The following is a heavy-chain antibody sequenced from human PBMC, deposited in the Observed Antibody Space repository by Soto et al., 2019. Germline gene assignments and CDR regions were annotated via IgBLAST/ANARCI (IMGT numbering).Heavy chain of an antibody. J-gene: IGHJ4*02. CDR3: ARVGTMTTFDY. CDR1: GGSISSGDYY. D-gene: IGHD3-22*01. V-gene: IGHV4-30-4*01. Sequence: PSETLSLTCTVSGGSISSGDYYWSWIRQPPGKGLEWIGYIYYSGSTYYNPSLKSRVTISVDTSKNQFSLKLSSVTADDTAVYYCARVGTMTTFDYWCQGTLVTVSS. CDR2: IYYSGST.